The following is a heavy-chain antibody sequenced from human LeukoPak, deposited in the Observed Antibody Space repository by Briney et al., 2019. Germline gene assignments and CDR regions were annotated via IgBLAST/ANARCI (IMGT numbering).Heavy chain of an antibody. CDR2: IYYSGST. CDR3: ARPTLSVSSPDAFDI. J-gene: IGHJ3*02. V-gene: IGHV4-59*08. CDR1: GGSISSYY. Sequence: SETLSLTCTVSGGSISSYYWSWIRQPPGKGLEWIGYIYYSGSTNYNPSLKSRVTISVDTSKNQFSLKLSSVTAADTAVYYCARPTLSVSSPDAFDIWGQGTMVTVSS. D-gene: IGHD2-8*01.